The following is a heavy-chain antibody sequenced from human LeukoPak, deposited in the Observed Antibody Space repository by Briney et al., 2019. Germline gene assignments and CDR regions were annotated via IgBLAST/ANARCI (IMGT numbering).Heavy chain of an antibody. CDR2: ISSSSSTI. J-gene: IGHJ4*02. CDR1: GFTLSSYS. CDR3: ARDGGSYYFDY. D-gene: IGHD1-26*01. Sequence: GGSLRLSCAASGFTLSSYSMNWVRQAPGKGLEWVSYISSSSSTIYYADSVKGRFTISRDNAKNSLYLQMNSLRAEDTAVYYCARDGGSYYFDYWGQGTLVTVSS. V-gene: IGHV3-48*04.